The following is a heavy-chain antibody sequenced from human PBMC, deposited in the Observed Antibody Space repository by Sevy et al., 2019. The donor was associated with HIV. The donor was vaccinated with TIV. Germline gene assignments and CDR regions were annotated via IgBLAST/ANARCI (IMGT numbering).Heavy chain of an antibody. CDR3: ARPGISSGYLYYFDY. CDR1: GFTFSSYV. V-gene: IGHV3-30*04. J-gene: IGHJ4*02. D-gene: IGHD3-22*01. CDR2: ISYDGSNK. Sequence: GGSLRLSCAASGFTFSSYVMHWVRQAPGKGLEWVAVISYDGSNKYYADSVKGRFTISRDNSKNTLYLQMNSLGAEDTAVYYCARPGISSGYLYYFDYWGQGTLVTVSS.